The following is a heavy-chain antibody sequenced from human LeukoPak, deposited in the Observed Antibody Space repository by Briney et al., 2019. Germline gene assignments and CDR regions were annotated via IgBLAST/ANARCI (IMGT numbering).Heavy chain of an antibody. D-gene: IGHD3-10*01. CDR3: ARGFYYGSGSLRPFYYYYYYYMDV. Sequence: ASVKVSCKASGYTFTSYDINWVRQATGQRLEWMGWMNPNSGNTGYAQKFQGRVTMTRNTSISTAHMELSSLRSEDTAVYYCARGFYYGSGSLRPFYYYYYYYMDVWGKGTTVTVSS. CDR1: GYTFTSYD. J-gene: IGHJ6*03. CDR2: MNPNSGNT. V-gene: IGHV1-8*01.